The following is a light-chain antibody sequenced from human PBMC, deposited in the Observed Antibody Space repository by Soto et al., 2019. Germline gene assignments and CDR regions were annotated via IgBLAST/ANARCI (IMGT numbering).Light chain of an antibody. CDR2: AAS. CDR3: LQDYSYPGT. Sequence: AIQMTQSPSSLSASVGDRVTITCRASQGIRNDLGWYQQRPGKAPKLQIYAASSLHSGVQSRFSGSGSGTDFSLTISSLQPEDFATYFCLQDYSYPGTFGQGTKVEIK. CDR1: QGIRND. J-gene: IGKJ1*01. V-gene: IGKV1-6*01.